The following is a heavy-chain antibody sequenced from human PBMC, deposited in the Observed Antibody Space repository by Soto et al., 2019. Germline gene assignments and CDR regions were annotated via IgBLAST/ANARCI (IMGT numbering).Heavy chain of an antibody. J-gene: IGHJ3*01. D-gene: IGHD3-22*01. CDR3: ARHEYVSSSYDLLDV. Sequence: SETLSLTCSVSGGSVTNINYFWAWIRQSPGKGLEWIANIYYTGTTFYNPSLRSRVSMTIDASKNRFSLNLSSVTASDTALYYCARHEYVSSSYDLLDVRGRGTMVTVSS. CDR1: GGSVTNINYF. V-gene: IGHV4-39*01. CDR2: IYYTGTT.